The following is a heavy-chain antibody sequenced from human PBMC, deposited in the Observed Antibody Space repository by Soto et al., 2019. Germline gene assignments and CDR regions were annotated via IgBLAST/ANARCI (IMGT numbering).Heavy chain of an antibody. CDR1: GFTFSSYW. CDR3: ARASAQSYTIDY. Sequence: GGSLRLSCAASGFTFSSYWMHWVRQAPGKGLVWVSRINSDGSSTSYADSVKGRFTISRDNAKNTLYLQMNSLRAEDTAVYYCARASAQSYTIDYWGQGTLVTSPQ. J-gene: IGHJ4*02. D-gene: IGHD2-2*02. V-gene: IGHV3-74*01. CDR2: INSDGSST.